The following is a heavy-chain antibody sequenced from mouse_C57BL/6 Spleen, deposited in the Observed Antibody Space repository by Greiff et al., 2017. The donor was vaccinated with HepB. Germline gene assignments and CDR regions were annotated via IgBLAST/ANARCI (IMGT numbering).Heavy chain of an antibody. D-gene: IGHD1-1*01. CDR1: GFSLTSYG. J-gene: IGHJ4*01. CDR3: ARRFYYGSSPHYYAMDY. V-gene: IGHV2-2*01. Sequence: QVQLQQSGPGLVQPSQSLSITCTVSGFSLTSYGVHWVRQSPGKGLEWLGVIWSGGSTDYNAAFISRLSISKDNSKSQVFFKMNSLQADDTAIYYCARRFYYGSSPHYYAMDYWGQGTSVTVSS. CDR2: IWSGGST.